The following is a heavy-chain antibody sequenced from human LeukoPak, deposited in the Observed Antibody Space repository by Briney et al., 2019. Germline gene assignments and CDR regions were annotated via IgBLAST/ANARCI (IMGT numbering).Heavy chain of an antibody. CDR3: AREIGSSGWAGFFDS. CDR1: GFTLSSNP. D-gene: IGHD6-19*01. CDR2: ISPDGSAK. J-gene: IGHJ4*02. V-gene: IGHV3-30-3*01. Sequence: PGRSLRLSCAASGFTLSSNPMHWVRQAPGKGLEWVAAISPDGSAKFDADSVKGRFTVSRDNSKNTLYLQMNSLTTEDMAVYYCAREIGSSGWAGFFDSWGQGTLVTVSS.